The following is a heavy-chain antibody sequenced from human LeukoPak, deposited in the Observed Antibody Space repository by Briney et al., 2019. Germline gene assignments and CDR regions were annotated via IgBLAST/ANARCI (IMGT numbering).Heavy chain of an antibody. Sequence: PSETLSLTCAVYGGSFSGYYWSWIRQPPGKGLEWIGEINHSGSTNYNPSLKSRVTISVDTSKYQFSLKLSSVTAADTAVHYCARGPLRFLEWLFPGGDARGGYYFDYWGQGTLVTVSS. V-gene: IGHV4-34*01. CDR3: ARGPLRFLEWLFPGGDARGGYYFDY. CDR2: INHSGST. D-gene: IGHD3-3*01. CDR1: GGSFSGYY. J-gene: IGHJ4*02.